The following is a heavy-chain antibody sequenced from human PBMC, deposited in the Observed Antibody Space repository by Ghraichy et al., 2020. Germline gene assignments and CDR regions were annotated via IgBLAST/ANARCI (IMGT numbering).Heavy chain of an antibody. CDR3: GRGRRYDYANGDNWFDP. CDR1: GFTFSSYW. J-gene: IGHJ5*02. CDR2: IKEDGSEK. Sequence: GGSLRLSCVASGFTFSSYWMSWVRQAPGKGLEWVANIKEDGSEKYYVDSVKGRFTISRDNAKKSLYLQINSLRAEDTAVYYCGRGRRYDYANGDNWFDPWGQGTLVTVSS. V-gene: IGHV3-7*03. D-gene: IGHD4/OR15-4a*01.